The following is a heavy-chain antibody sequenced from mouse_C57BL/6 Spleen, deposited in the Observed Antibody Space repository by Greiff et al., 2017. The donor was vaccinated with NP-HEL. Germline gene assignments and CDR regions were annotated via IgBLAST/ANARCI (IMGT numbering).Heavy chain of an antibody. J-gene: IGHJ4*01. CDR3: TRVGPYAMDY. CDR1: GFNIKDDY. CDR2: IDPENGDT. Sequence: EVKLVESGAELVRPGASVKLSCTASGFNIKDDYMHWVKQRPEQGLEWIGWIDPENGDTEYASKFQGKATITADTSSNTAYLQLSSLTSEDTAVYYCTRVGPYAMDYWGQGTSVTVSS. V-gene: IGHV14-4*01. D-gene: IGHD1-1*02.